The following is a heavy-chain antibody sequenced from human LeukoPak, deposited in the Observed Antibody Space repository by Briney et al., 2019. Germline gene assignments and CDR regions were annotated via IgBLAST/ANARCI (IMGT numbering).Heavy chain of an antibody. V-gene: IGHV3-7*01. D-gene: IGHD2-15*01. CDR3: ARAYNSGSSDFGY. CDR2: IQQDGSGK. CDR1: GFSFSSYW. Sequence: GGSLRLSCEASGFSFSSYWMIWVRQAPGKGLEWVGNIQQDGSGKGYVDAVKGRFTISRENAKNSLYLQMDSLRAEDTAVYYCARAYNSGSSDFGYWGLGTLVTVSS. J-gene: IGHJ4*02.